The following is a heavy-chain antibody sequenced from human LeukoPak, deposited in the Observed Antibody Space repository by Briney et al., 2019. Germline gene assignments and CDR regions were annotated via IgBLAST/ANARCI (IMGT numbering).Heavy chain of an antibody. Sequence: GGSLRLSCAASGFTFDDYAMHWVRQAPGKGLEWVSGISWNSGSIGYADSVKGRFTISRDNAKNSLYPQMNSLRAEDTALYYCARGRVVPAAPLDYWGQGTLVTVSS. CDR1: GFTFDDYA. D-gene: IGHD2-2*01. J-gene: IGHJ4*02. CDR2: ISWNSGSI. V-gene: IGHV3-9*01. CDR3: ARGRVVPAAPLDY.